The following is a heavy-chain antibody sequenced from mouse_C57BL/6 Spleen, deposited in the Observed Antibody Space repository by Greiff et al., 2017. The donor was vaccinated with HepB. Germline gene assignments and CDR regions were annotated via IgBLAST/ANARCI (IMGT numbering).Heavy chain of an antibody. CDR2: ILPGSGST. J-gene: IGHJ1*03. D-gene: IGHD1-1*01. V-gene: IGHV1-9*01. CDR3: ARKGYGSSSFYWYFDV. Sequence: VKLMESGAELMKPGASVKLSCKATGYTFTGYWIEWVKQRPGHGLEWIGEILPGSGSTNYNEKFKGKATFTADTSSNTAYMQLSSLTTEVSAIYYCARKGYGSSSFYWYFDVWGTGTTVTVSS. CDR1: GYTFTGYW.